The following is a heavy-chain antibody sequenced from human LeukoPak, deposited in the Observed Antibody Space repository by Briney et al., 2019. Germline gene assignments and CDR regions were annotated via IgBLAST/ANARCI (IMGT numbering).Heavy chain of an antibody. V-gene: IGHV4-59*01. J-gene: IGHJ3*02. CDR3: VRGNYDSRGYSNAFDI. CDR2: IAYSVGT. Sequence: AETLSLTCTVSGGAISSYHWSWIRQPPGKRLEWIGFIAYSVGTNSNPSLKSRVAISIDTSENQFSLKLSSVTAADTAVYYCVRGNYDSRGYSNAFDIWGQGAMVTVSS. CDR1: GGAISSYH. D-gene: IGHD3-22*01.